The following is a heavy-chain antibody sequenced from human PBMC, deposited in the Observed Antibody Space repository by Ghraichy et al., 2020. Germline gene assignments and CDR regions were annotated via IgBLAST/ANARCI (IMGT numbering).Heavy chain of an antibody. D-gene: IGHD4-17*01. CDR2: IYYSGST. Sequence: LRLSCTVSGGSISSGGYYWSWIRQHPGKGLEWIGYIYYSGSTYYNPSLKSRVTISVDTSKNQFSLKLSSVTAADTAVYYCAREINYGDYVGFGFDPWGQGTLVTVSS. J-gene: IGHJ5*02. CDR3: AREINYGDYVGFGFDP. V-gene: IGHV4-31*03. CDR1: GGSISSGGYY.